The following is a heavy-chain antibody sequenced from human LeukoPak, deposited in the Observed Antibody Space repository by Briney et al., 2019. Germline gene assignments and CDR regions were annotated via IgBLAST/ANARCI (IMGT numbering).Heavy chain of an antibody. Sequence: GGSLRLSCAASGXTFSRFWMGWVRQAPGKGLEWVANIKPDGSEKNYGDSVRGRFTISRDNARNSVHLQMNSLRAEDTAVYYCARENYFDYWGQGTLVTVSS. CDR2: IKPDGSEK. J-gene: IGHJ4*02. CDR3: ARENYFDY. CDR1: GXTFSRFW. V-gene: IGHV3-7*04.